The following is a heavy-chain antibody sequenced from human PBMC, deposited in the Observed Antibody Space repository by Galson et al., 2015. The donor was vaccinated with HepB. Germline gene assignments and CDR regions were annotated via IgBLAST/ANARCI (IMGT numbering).Heavy chain of an antibody. CDR2: INPSGGST. CDR1: GYTFTSYY. J-gene: IGHJ4*02. D-gene: IGHD6-19*01. V-gene: IGHV1-46*01. Sequence: SVKVSCKASGYTFTSYYMHWVRQAPGQGPEWMGIINPSGGSTSYAQKFQGRVTMTRDTSTSTVYMELSSLRSEDTAVYYCARDTPTGYSSGWDEFDYWGQGTLVTVSS. CDR3: ARDTPTGYSSGWDEFDY.